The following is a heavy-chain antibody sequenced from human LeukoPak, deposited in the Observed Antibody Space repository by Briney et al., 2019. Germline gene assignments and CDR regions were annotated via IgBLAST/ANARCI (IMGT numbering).Heavy chain of an antibody. Sequence: GGSLRLSCAASGFTFSSYSMNWVRQAPGKGLEWVSSISSSSSYIYYADSVKGRFTISRDNAKNSLYQQMNSLRAEDTAVYYCARNYGSSWRYYFDYWGQGTLVTVSS. CDR2: ISSSSSYI. V-gene: IGHV3-21*01. CDR3: ARNYGSSWRYYFDY. D-gene: IGHD6-13*01. J-gene: IGHJ4*02. CDR1: GFTFSSYS.